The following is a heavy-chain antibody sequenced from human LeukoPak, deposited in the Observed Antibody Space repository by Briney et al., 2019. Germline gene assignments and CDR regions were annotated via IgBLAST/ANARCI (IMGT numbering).Heavy chain of an antibody. CDR3: ARDRNYDYYMDV. V-gene: IGHV3-64*01. CDR2: ISSNGGST. CDR1: GFTFSSYA. J-gene: IGHJ6*03. Sequence: PGGSLRLSCAASGFTFSSYAMHWVRQAPGKGLGYVSAISSNGGSTYYANSVKGRFTISRDNSKNTLYLQMGSLRAEDMAVYYCARDRNYDYYMDVWGKGTTVTVSS.